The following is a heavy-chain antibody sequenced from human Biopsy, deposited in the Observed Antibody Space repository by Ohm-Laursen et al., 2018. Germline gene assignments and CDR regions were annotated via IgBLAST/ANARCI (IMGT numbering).Heavy chain of an antibody. CDR2: IVPILGHL. Sequence: SVKVSCKGSGGPSSNYAFSWVRQAPGQGLEWVGRIVPILGHLNYAQRFQGRVSITADKSTSYVYMELSRLTSGDTAVYYCAADADGYYTEFDYWGPGTLVTVPS. D-gene: IGHD3-3*01. CDR1: GGPSSNYA. CDR3: AADADGYYTEFDY. V-gene: IGHV1-69*04. J-gene: IGHJ4*02.